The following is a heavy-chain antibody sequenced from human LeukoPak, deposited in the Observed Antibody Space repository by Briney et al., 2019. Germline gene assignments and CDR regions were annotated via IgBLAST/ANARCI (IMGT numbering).Heavy chain of an antibody. J-gene: IGHJ4*02. CDR2: ISGSGGST. Sequence: PGGSLRLSCAASGFTFSSYAMSWVRQAPGKGLEWVSAISGSGGSTYYADSVKGRFTISRDNSKNTLYLQMNSLRAEDTALYYCARHYCSSTSCHGFGYWGQGTLVTVSS. CDR1: GFTFSSYA. CDR3: ARHYCSSTSCHGFGY. V-gene: IGHV3-23*01. D-gene: IGHD2-2*01.